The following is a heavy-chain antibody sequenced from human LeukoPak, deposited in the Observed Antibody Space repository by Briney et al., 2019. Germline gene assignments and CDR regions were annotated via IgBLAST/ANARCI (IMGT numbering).Heavy chain of an antibody. CDR3: AKLTVAGYFDY. Sequence: PSGTLSLTCAVYGGSFSGYYWSWIRQPPGKGLEWIGEINHSGSTNYNPSLKSRVTISVDKSKNQFSLKLSSVTAADTAVYYCAKLTVAGYFDYWGQGTLVTVSS. CDR1: GGSFSGYY. V-gene: IGHV4-34*01. D-gene: IGHD6-19*01. CDR2: INHSGST. J-gene: IGHJ4*02.